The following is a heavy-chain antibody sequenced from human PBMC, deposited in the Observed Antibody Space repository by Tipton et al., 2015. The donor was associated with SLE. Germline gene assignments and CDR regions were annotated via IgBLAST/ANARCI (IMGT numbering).Heavy chain of an antibody. V-gene: IGHV4-59*08. CDR1: GGSISGYY. D-gene: IGHD3-22*01. J-gene: IGHJ2*01. CDR2: IYYSGST. Sequence: TLSLTCTVSGGSISGYYWSWIRQPPGMGLEWIGYIYYSGSTNYSPSLKSRVTISVDTSKSQFSLKLSSVTAADTAVYYCARRAAPDRYDSGWGCFFDLWGRCPRVTVSS. CDR3: ARRAAPDRYDSGWGCFFDL.